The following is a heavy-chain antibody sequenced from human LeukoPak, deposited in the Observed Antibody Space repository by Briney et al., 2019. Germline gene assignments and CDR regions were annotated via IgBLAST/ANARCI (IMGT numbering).Heavy chain of an antibody. Sequence: ASVKVRCKASGYTFTSYGISWLRQAPGQGLEWMGWISAYNGNTNYAQRLQGRVTMTTDTSTSTAYMELRSLRSDDTAVYYCAREDGIAAAGSYYYYGMDVWGQGTTVTVSS. J-gene: IGHJ6*02. CDR2: ISAYNGNT. CDR1: GYTFTSYG. CDR3: AREDGIAAAGSYYYYGMDV. V-gene: IGHV1-18*01. D-gene: IGHD6-13*01.